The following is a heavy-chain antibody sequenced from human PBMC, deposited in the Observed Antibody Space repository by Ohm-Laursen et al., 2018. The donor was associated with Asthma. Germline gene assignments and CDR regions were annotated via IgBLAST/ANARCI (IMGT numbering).Heavy chain of an antibody. J-gene: IGHJ6*02. D-gene: IGHD2-8*01. Sequence: SLRLSCSASGFTFSSYGMHWVRQAPGKGLEWVAVISYDGSNKYYADSVKGRFTISRDNSKNTLYLQMNSLRAEDTAVYYCARDAPMTNGRSYYYYGMDVWGQGTTVTVSS. V-gene: IGHV3-30*03. CDR3: ARDAPMTNGRSYYYYGMDV. CDR2: ISYDGSNK. CDR1: GFTFSSYG.